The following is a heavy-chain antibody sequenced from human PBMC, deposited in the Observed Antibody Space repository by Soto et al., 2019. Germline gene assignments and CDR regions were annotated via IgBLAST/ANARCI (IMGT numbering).Heavy chain of an antibody. D-gene: IGHD7-27*01. Sequence: SETLSLTCTVSGGSISSYYWSWIRQPPGKGLEWIGYIYYSGSTNYNPSLKSRVTISVDTSKNQFSLKLSSVTAADTAVYYCARTPRGHAQTGDLSPYFDLWGRGTLVTVSS. CDR1: GGSISSYY. CDR2: IYYSGST. V-gene: IGHV4-59*01. CDR3: ARTPRGHAQTGDLSPYFDL. J-gene: IGHJ2*01.